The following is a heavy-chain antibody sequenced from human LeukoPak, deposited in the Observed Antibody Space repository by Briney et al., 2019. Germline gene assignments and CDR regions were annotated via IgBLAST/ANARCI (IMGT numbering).Heavy chain of an antibody. CDR3: VGYCSTTSCLYDY. CDR2: ISNNGGTT. CDR1: GFIFSSYA. J-gene: IGHJ4*02. Sequence: GGSLRLSCSASGFIFSSYAMHWVRQAPGKGLEYVSAISNNGGTTYYADSVKGRFTISRDNSKNTPYLHMRSLRAEDTAVYYCVGYCSTTSCLYDYWGQGTLVTVSS. V-gene: IGHV3-64D*09. D-gene: IGHD2-2*01.